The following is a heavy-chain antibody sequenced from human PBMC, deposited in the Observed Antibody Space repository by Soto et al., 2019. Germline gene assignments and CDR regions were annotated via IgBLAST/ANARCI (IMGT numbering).Heavy chain of an antibody. CDR1: GFTFSSYS. Sequence: GGSLRLSCAASGFTFSSYSMNWVRQAPGKGLEWVSSISSSSSYIYYADSVKGRFTISRDNAKNSLYLQMNSLRAEDTAVYYCARNLCGGDCYSSAFDIWGQGTMVTVSS. CDR2: ISSSSSYI. D-gene: IGHD2-21*01. CDR3: ARNLCGGDCYSSAFDI. J-gene: IGHJ3*02. V-gene: IGHV3-21*01.